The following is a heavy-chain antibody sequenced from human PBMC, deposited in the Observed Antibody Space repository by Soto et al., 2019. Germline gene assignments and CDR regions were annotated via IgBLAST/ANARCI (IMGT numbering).Heavy chain of an antibody. D-gene: IGHD4-17*01. CDR3: ARVSKALSNTVTTHYFDY. CDR1: GYTFTSYY. J-gene: IGHJ4*02. V-gene: IGHV1-46*03. Sequence: QVQLVQSGAEVKKPGASVKVSCKASGYTFTSYYMHWVRQAPGQGLEWMGIINPSGSSTSYAQKFQGRVTITRDTSTRTVYMELSSLRYEDTAVYYCARVSKALSNTVTTHYFDYWGQGTLVTVCS. CDR2: INPSGSST.